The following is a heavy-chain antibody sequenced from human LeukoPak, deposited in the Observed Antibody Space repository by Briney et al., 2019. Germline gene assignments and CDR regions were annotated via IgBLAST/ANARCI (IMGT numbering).Heavy chain of an antibody. D-gene: IGHD3-22*01. CDR1: GFTFSSYS. CDR3: ARDMYYYDSSGYYYDKNFDY. V-gene: IGHV3-21*01. Sequence: PGGSLRLSCAASGFTFSSYSMNWVRQASGKGLEWVSSISSSSSYIYYADSVKGRFTISRDNAKNSLYLQMNSLRAEDTAVYYCARDMYYYDSSGYYYDKNFDYWGQGTLVTVSS. CDR2: ISSSSSYI. J-gene: IGHJ4*02.